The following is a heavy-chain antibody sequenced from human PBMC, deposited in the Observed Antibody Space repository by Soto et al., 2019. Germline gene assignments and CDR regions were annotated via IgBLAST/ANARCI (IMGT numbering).Heavy chain of an antibody. CDR3: ASGRQYYDSSAHYFDY. CDR1: GGTFSSYA. Sequence: QVQLVQSGAEVKKPGSSVKVSCKASGGTFSSYAISWVRQAPGQGLEWMGGIIPIFGTANYAQKFQGRVTITADESTSTAYMELSGLRSEDTAVYYCASGRQYYDSSAHYFDYWGQGTLVTVSS. D-gene: IGHD3-22*01. CDR2: IIPIFGTA. J-gene: IGHJ4*02. V-gene: IGHV1-69*01.